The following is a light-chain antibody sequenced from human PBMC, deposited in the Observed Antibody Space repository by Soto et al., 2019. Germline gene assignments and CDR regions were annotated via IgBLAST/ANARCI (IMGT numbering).Light chain of an antibody. Sequence: QSVLTQPPSASGTPGQRVTIFCSGSSSNIGTNTVIWYQQLPGAAPKLLIYSDNQRPSGVPDRFSGSKSGTSASLAISGLQSEDESDYYCAACDVRLVVFGGGTKVTV. CDR2: SDN. CDR1: SSNIGTNT. V-gene: IGLV1-44*01. J-gene: IGLJ2*01. CDR3: AACDVRLVV.